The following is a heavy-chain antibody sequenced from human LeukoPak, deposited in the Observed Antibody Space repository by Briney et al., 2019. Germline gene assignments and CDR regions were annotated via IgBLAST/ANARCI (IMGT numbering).Heavy chain of an antibody. CDR2: IYYSGNT. D-gene: IGHD3-9*01. J-gene: IGHJ4*02. CDR1: GGSISSNSYY. V-gene: IGHV4-39*07. Sequence: PSETLSLTCTVSGGSISSNSYYWGWIRQPPEKGLEWIGSIYYSGNTYYNPSLKSRVTISVDTSKNQFSLKLSSVTAADTAVYYCARGGDILTGLYYFDYWGQGTLVTVSS. CDR3: ARGGDILTGLYYFDY.